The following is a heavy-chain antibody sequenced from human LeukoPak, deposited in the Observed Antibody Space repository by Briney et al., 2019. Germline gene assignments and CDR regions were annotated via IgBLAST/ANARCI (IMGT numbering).Heavy chain of an antibody. D-gene: IGHD3-22*01. J-gene: IGHJ4*02. V-gene: IGHV3-74*01. CDR3: ASSLYYDSSGYYAVPGY. CDR2: INSDGSST. Sequence: GGSLRLSCAASGFTFSSYWMHWVRHVPGKGLVWVSRINSDGSSTSYADSAKGRFTISRDNAKNTLYLQMNSLRAEDTAVYYCASSLYYDSSGYYAVPGYWGQGTLVTVSS. CDR1: GFTFSSYW.